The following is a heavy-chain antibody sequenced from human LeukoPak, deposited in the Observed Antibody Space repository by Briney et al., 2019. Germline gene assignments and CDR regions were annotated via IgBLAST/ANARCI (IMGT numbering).Heavy chain of an antibody. CDR2: ISGSGGST. J-gene: IGHJ3*02. D-gene: IGHD2-15*01. V-gene: IGHV3-23*01. CDR1: GFTFSSYG. CDR3: AKDQGGGTFDI. Sequence: GGTLRLSCAASGFTFSSYGMSWVRQAPGKGLEWVSAISGSGGSTYYADSVKGRFTISRDNSKNTLYLQMNSLRAEDTAVYYCAKDQGGGTFDIWGQGTMVTVSS.